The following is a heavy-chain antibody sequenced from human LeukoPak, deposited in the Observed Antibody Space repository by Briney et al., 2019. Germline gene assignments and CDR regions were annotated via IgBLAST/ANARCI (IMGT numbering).Heavy chain of an antibody. V-gene: IGHV4-39*01. Sequence: SETLSLTWTVSGGSISSSSYFWGWIRQPPGKGLGSTAIIYYSGKTHYNPSLRSRVTISVDTSKNQFSLKLSSMTAADTALYYCARVGSCGGGTCAWDYWGLGTLVTVSS. CDR2: IYYSGKT. J-gene: IGHJ4*02. CDR3: ARVGSCGGGTCAWDY. D-gene: IGHD2-15*01. CDR1: GGSISSSSYF.